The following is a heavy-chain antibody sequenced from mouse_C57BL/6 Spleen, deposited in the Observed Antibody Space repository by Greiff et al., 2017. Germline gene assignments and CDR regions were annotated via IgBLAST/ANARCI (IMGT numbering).Heavy chain of an antibody. Sequence: EVKVVESGGGLVKPGGSLKLSCAASGFTFSSYAMSWVRQTPEKRLEWVATISDGGSYTYYPDNVKGRFTISRDNAKNNLYLQMSQLKSEDTAMYYCARGGDDGYYGGFFDYWGQGTTLTVSS. V-gene: IGHV5-4*03. CDR1: GFTFSSYA. CDR2: ISDGGSYT. CDR3: ARGGDDGYYGGFFDY. D-gene: IGHD2-3*01. J-gene: IGHJ2*01.